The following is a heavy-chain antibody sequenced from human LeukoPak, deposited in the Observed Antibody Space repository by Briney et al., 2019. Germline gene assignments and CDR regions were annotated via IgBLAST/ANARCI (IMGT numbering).Heavy chain of an antibody. V-gene: IGHV1-2*02. CDR3: ARVPCVTTTCSPINWFDP. CDR2: FNPNNGGT. D-gene: IGHD3-22*01. CDR1: GYTFTGYY. Sequence: ASVKVSCKASGYTFTGYYMHWVRQAPEQGLEWMGWFNPNNGGTGYAQKFRGRVTMTRDTSISTAYMELSGLRSDDTAVYYCARVPCVTTTCSPINWFDPWGQGTLVTVSS. J-gene: IGHJ5*02.